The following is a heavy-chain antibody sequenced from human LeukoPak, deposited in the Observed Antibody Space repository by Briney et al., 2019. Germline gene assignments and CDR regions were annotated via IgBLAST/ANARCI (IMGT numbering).Heavy chain of an antibody. D-gene: IGHD1-14*01. CDR3: ARGTGTTRSLDY. CDR1: GGTFSSYA. Sequence: ASVKVSCKASGGTFSSYAISWVRQAPGQGLEWMGGIIPIFGTANYAQKFQGRVTITTDESTSTAYMELSSLRSEDTAVYYCARGTGTTRSLDYWGQGTLVTVSS. J-gene: IGHJ4*02. CDR2: IIPIFGTA. V-gene: IGHV1-69*05.